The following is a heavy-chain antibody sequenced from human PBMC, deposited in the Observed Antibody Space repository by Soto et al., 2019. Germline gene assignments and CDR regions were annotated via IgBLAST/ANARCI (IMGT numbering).Heavy chain of an antibody. J-gene: IGHJ4*02. CDR2: ISSTTNYI. Sequence: EVQLVESGGGLVKPGGPLGLACAASGFPFTRFRMNWVRQPPGKGLEWVSSISSTTNYIYYGDSMKGRLTISRDNAKNSLYLEMNSLRAEDTAVYYCAREAEDLTSNFDYWGQGTLVTVS. CDR1: GFPFTRFR. CDR3: AREAEDLTSNFDY. V-gene: IGHV3-21*06.